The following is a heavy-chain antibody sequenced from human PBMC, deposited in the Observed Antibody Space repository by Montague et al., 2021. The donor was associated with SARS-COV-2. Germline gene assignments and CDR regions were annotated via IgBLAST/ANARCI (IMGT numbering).Heavy chain of an antibody. CDR3: ARRRLTLLWYGMDV. D-gene: IGHD3-10*01. CDR1: GVSISSGDYS. V-gene: IGHV4-30-2*06. J-gene: IGHJ6*02. CDR2: IYESGST. Sequence: TLSLTCTVSGVSISSGDYSWNRIRQSPGKGLEWIGFIYESGSTLYNPSLKSRITISVDRSKNQFSLRLNSVTAADTAVYYCARRRLTLLWYGMDVWGQGTTVTVSS.